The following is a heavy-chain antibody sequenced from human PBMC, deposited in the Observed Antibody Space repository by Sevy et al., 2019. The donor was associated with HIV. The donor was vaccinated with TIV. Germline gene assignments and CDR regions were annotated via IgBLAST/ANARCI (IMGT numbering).Heavy chain of an antibody. D-gene: IGHD5-18*01. CDR3: ANDRGYCSRDRGYSYGCDYYGMDV. CDR2: IRYDGSNK. V-gene: IGHV3-30*02. J-gene: IGHJ6*02. Sequence: GGSLRLSCAASGFTFSSYGMHWVRQAPGKGLEWVAFIRYDGSNKYYADSVKGRFTISRDNSKNTLYLQMNSLRAEVTAVYYCANDRGYCSRDRGYSYGCDYYGMDVWGQGTTVTVSS. CDR1: GFTFSSYG.